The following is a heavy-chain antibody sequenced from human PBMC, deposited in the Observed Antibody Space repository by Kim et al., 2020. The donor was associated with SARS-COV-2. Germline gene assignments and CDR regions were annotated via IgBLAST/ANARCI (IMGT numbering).Heavy chain of an antibody. J-gene: IGHJ4*02. CDR2: ISGDGGST. Sequence: GGSLRLSCAASGFTFDDYAMHWVRQAPGKGLEWVSLISGDGGSTYYADSVKGRFTISRDNSKNSLYLQMNSLRTEDTALYYCATKRVERGYSYGYPFDYWGQGTLVTVSS. CDR3: ATKRVERGYSYGYPFDY. D-gene: IGHD5-18*01. CDR1: GFTFDDYA. V-gene: IGHV3-43*02.